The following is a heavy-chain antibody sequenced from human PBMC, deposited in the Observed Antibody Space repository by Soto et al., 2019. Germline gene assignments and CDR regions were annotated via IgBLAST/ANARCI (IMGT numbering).Heavy chain of an antibody. Sequence: GGSMKIGCAASGFTVSSYAMHGVRQAPGKGLEWVAVISYDGSNKYYADSVKGRFTISRDNSKNTLYLQMNSLRAEDTAVYYCARVSYYDFWSGADYYYYGMDVWGQGTTVTVSS. D-gene: IGHD3-3*01. CDR2: ISYDGSNK. CDR3: ARVSYYDFWSGADYYYYGMDV. V-gene: IGHV3-30-3*01. CDR1: GFTVSSYA. J-gene: IGHJ6*02.